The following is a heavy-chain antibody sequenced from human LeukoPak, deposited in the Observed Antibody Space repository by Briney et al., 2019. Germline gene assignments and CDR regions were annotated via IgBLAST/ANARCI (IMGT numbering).Heavy chain of an antibody. D-gene: IGHD4-17*01. Sequence: GGSLRLSCAASGFTFSSYAMSWVRQAPGKGLEWVSAISGSGGSTYYADSAKGRFTISRDNSKNTLYLQMNSLRAEDTAVYYCAKGIAYGDYPYYFDYWGQGTLVTVSS. CDR2: ISGSGGST. J-gene: IGHJ4*02. CDR1: GFTFSSYA. V-gene: IGHV3-23*01. CDR3: AKGIAYGDYPYYFDY.